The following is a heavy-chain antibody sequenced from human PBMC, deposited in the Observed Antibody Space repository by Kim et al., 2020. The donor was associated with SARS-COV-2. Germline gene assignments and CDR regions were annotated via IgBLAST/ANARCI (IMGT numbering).Heavy chain of an antibody. V-gene: IGHV4-4*07. J-gene: IGHJ6*02. Sequence: SETLSLTCTVSGGSISSYYWSWIRQPAGKGLEWIGRIYTSGSTNYNPSLKSRVTMSVDTSKNQFSLKLSSVTAADTAVYYCARADGSGSYYNPYPYGMDVWGQGTTVTVSS. CDR3: ARADGSGSYYNPYPYGMDV. D-gene: IGHD3-10*01. CDR2: IYTSGST. CDR1: GGSISSYY.